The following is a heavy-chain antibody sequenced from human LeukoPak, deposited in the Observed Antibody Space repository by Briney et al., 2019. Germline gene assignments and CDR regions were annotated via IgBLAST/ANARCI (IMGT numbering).Heavy chain of an antibody. D-gene: IGHD4-17*01. CDR1: GYSFTSYW. CDR2: IYPGDSDT. J-gene: IGHJ4*02. V-gene: IGHV5-51*01. CDR3: ARRPLDYGDNYFDY. Sequence: GESLKISCKGSGYSFTSYWIGWVRKMPGKGLEWMGIIYPGDSDTIYSPSFQGQVTVSADKSISTAYLQWSSLKASDTAIYYCARRPLDYGDNYFDYWGQGTLVTVSS.